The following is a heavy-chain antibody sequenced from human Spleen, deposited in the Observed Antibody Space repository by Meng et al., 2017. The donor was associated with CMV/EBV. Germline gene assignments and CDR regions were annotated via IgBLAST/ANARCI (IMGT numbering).Heavy chain of an antibody. CDR2: IYYSGSS. Sequence: SETLSLTCTVSGGSISSSSYHWGWIRQPPGKGLEWIGTIYYSGSSYYSPSLKSRVTISVDTSKNQFSLKLSSVTAADTAVYYCARGIGGSYYDGYGMDVWGQGTTVTVSS. CDR1: GGSISSSSYH. J-gene: IGHJ6*02. V-gene: IGHV4-39*07. CDR3: ARGIGGSYYDGYGMDV. D-gene: IGHD1-26*01.